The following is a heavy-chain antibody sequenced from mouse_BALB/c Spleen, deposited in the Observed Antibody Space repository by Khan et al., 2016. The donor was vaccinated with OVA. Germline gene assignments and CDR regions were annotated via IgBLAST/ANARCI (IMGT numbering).Heavy chain of an antibody. Sequence: QVQLQQSGPELVKPGASVQMSCKASGYTFSDYVISWVKLRAGQGLEWIGEIYPGSGSAYYNEKFKGKATLTADKSSNTAYMQLSSLTSEDSAVYFCARSYDGAWFAYWGQGTRVTVS. CDR2: IYPGSGSA. J-gene: IGHJ3*01. V-gene: IGHV1-77*01. CDR3: ARSYDGAWFAY. D-gene: IGHD1-1*01. CDR1: GYTFSDYV.